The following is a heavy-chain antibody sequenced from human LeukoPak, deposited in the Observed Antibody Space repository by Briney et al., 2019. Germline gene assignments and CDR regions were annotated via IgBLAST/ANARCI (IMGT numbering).Heavy chain of an antibody. D-gene: IGHD2-21*02. J-gene: IGHJ4*02. CDR2: ISSSGNLI. CDR3: ARDRRDCGGDCYDLPLLGY. V-gene: IGHV3-48*03. CDR1: GLTFSSYD. Sequence: GGSLRLSCEASGLTFSSYDMNWVRQAPGKGLEWVSYISSSGNLIHYADSVKGRFTFSRDNARNSLYLQMNSLRADDTAIYYCARDRRDCGGDCYDLPLLGYWGQGTLVTVSS.